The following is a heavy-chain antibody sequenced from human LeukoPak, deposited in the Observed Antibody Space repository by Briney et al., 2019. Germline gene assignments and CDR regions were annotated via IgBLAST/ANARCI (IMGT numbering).Heavy chain of an antibody. CDR1: GFTFSSYG. Sequence: GGSLRLSCAASGFTFSSYGMRWVRQAPGKGLEWVAVIWYDGSNKYYADSVKGRFTISRDNSKNTLYLQMNSLRAEDTAVYYCAREGGYCSSTSCYAGVDYWGQGTLVTVSS. V-gene: IGHV3-33*01. CDR2: IWYDGSNK. J-gene: IGHJ4*02. D-gene: IGHD2-2*01. CDR3: AREGGYCSSTSCYAGVDY.